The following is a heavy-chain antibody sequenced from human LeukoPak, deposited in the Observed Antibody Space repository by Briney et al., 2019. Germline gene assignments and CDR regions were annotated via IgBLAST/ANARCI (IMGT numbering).Heavy chain of an antibody. D-gene: IGHD3-3*01. CDR3: AKAGGGYYDYYYMDV. CDR1: GFTFSSYG. V-gene: IGHV3-30*18. CDR2: ISHDGSNK. Sequence: GGSLRLSCAASGFTFSSYGMHWVRQAPGKGLEWVAVISHDGSNKHYADSVKGRFTISRDNSKNTLYLQMNSLRAEDTAVYYCAKAGGGYYDYYYMDVWGKGTTVTVSS. J-gene: IGHJ6*03.